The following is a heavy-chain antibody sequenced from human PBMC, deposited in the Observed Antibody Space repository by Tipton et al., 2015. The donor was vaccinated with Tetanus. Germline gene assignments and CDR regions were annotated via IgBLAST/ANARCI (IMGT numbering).Heavy chain of an antibody. D-gene: IGHD4-17*01. CDR2: IYYSGST. J-gene: IGHJ4*02. CDR3: ARVIHDYGDYHFDY. CDR1: GGSISSGGYY. Sequence: TLSLTCTVSGGSISSGGYYWSWIRQHPGKGLEWIGYIYYSGSTYYNPSLKSRVTISVDTSKNQFSLKLSSVTAADTAVYYCARVIHDYGDYHFDYWGQGTLVTVSS. V-gene: IGHV4-31*03.